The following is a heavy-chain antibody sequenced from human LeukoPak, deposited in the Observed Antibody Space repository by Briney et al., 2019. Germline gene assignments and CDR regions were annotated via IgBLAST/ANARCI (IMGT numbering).Heavy chain of an antibody. V-gene: IGHV5-51*01. CDR3: ARQDPAGEYYFDH. J-gene: IGHJ4*02. Sequence: GESLQISCQGSGYSFSIYWIGWVRQMPGKGLEWMGIIYPDDSDTRYSPSFQGQVTISADKSLTTAYLQWSSLKASDAAMYYCARQDPAGEYYFDHWGQGTLVTVST. CDR2: IYPDDSDT. D-gene: IGHD3-10*01. CDR1: GYSFSIYW.